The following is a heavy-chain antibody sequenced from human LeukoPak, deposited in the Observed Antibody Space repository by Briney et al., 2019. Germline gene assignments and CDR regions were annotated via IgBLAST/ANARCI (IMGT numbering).Heavy chain of an antibody. V-gene: IGHV3-73*01. CDR2: IRGTAITYAT. D-gene: IGHD3-3*01. CDR1: GFTFSDSA. Sequence: GGSLRLSCAASGFTFSDSAIHCVRQADGKGLEWVGRIRGTAITYATAYSASVRGRLTISRDDSKNTAYLQMNSLKSEDTAVYSCSSPAHDFDFWSGYYSYWGQGTLVYVSS. CDR3: SSPAHDFDFWSGYYSY. J-gene: IGHJ4*02.